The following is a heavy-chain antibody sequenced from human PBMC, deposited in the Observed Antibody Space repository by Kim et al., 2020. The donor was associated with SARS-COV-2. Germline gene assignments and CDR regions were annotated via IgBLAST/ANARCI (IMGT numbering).Heavy chain of an antibody. CDR2: IIPIFGTA. V-gene: IGHV1-69*13. Sequence: SVKVSCKASGGTFSSYAISWVRQAPGQGLEWMGGIIPIFGTANYAQKFQGRVTITADESTSTAYMELSSLRSEDTAVYYCASYNYYDSSGYGAFDIWGQGTMVTVSS. CDR3: ASYNYYDSSGYGAFDI. D-gene: IGHD3-22*01. J-gene: IGHJ3*02. CDR1: GGTFSSYA.